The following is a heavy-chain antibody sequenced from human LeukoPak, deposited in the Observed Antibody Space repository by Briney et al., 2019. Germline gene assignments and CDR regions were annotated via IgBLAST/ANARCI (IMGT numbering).Heavy chain of an antibody. CDR3: ARCRSSPQDYYNYFMDV. V-gene: IGHV3-21*01. J-gene: IGHJ6*03. Sequence: GGPLRLSCAASGFTFSAYNMNWVRQAPGKGLEWVSSITGSSSYIYYADSVKGRFTISRDNAKNSLYLQMNSLRAEDTAVYYCARCRSSPQDYYNYFMDVWGKGTTVTVSS. CDR2: ITGSSSYI. CDR1: GFTFSAYN.